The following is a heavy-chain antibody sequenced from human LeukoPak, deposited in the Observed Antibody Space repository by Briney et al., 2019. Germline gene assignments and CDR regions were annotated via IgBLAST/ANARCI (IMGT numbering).Heavy chain of an antibody. V-gene: IGHV4-39*01. J-gene: IGHJ5*02. CDR3: ARQIGLPGAHRWNWFDP. Sequence: PSETLSLTCTVSGGSISSSSYYWGWIRQPPGKGLEWIGEINHSGSTNYNPSLKSRVTISVDTSKNQFSLKLSSVTAADTAVYYCARQIGLPGAHRWNWFDPWGQGTLVTVSS. CDR2: INHSGST. D-gene: IGHD1-26*01. CDR1: GGSISSSSYY.